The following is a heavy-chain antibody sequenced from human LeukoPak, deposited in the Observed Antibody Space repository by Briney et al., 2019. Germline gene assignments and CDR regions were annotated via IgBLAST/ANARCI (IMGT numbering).Heavy chain of an antibody. D-gene: IGHD3-10*01. CDR2: MYHSGST. Sequence: SETLSLTCTVSGYSISSGYDWGWIRQPPGKGLEWIGSMYHSGSTNYNPSLKSRVTIPVDTSKNQFFLKLSSVTAADTAVYYCARVAFYYDSGSYFDYWGQGALVSVSS. J-gene: IGHJ4*02. CDR3: ARVAFYYDSGSYFDY. V-gene: IGHV4-38-2*02. CDR1: GYSISSGYD.